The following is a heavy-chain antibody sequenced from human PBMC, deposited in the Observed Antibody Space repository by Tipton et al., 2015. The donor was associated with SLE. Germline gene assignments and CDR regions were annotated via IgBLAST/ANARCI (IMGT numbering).Heavy chain of an antibody. Sequence: TLSLTCTVSGGSISNYYWSWIRQSPGKGLEWIGYIYYSGHTDYNPSLKSRITISRDTSKNQFSLKLSSVTAADTAVYYCATVTSDSSGWYHSDYWGQGILVTVSS. CDR1: GGSISNYY. CDR3: ATVTSDSSGWYHSDY. CDR2: IYYSGHT. D-gene: IGHD6-19*01. J-gene: IGHJ4*02. V-gene: IGHV4-59*01.